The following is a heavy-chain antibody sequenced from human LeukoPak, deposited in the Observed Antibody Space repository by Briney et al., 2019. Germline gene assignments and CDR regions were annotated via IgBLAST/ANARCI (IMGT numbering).Heavy chain of an antibody. CDR2: IYYSGST. J-gene: IGHJ6*02. CDR3: ASPGIVGATTYGMDV. CDR1: GGSISGSSYC. Sequence: PSETLSLTCTVSGGSISGSSYCWGWIRQPPGKGLEWIGSIYYSGSTYYNPSLKSRVTISVDTSKNQFSLKLSSVTAADTAVYYCASPGIVGATTYGMDVWGQGTTVTVSS. D-gene: IGHD1-26*01. V-gene: IGHV4-39*01.